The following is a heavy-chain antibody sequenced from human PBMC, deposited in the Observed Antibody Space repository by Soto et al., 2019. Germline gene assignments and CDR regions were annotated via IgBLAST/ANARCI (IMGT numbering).Heavy chain of an antibody. CDR1: GYTFTSYG. CDR3: ARGLGYCSGGSCYSIAEYFQH. J-gene: IGHJ1*01. Sequence: QVQLVQSGAEVKKPGASVKVSCKASGYTFTSYGISWVQQAPGQGLEWMGWISAYNGNTNYAQKLQGRVTMTTDTSTSTAYMELRSLRSDDTAVYYCARGLGYCSGGSCYSIAEYFQHWGQGTLVTVSS. D-gene: IGHD2-15*01. CDR2: ISAYNGNT. V-gene: IGHV1-18*01.